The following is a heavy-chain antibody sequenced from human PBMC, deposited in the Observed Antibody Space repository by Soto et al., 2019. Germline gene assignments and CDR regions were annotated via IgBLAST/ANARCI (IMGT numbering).Heavy chain of an antibody. CDR2: IFYSGRT. CDR3: ARGYRHSGYSSSLGFDY. V-gene: IGHV4-31*03. CDR1: GGSINSGGYY. J-gene: IGHJ4*02. D-gene: IGHD6-13*01. Sequence: QVQLQESGPGLVKPSQTLSLICTVSGGSINSGGYYWNWIRQHPGKGLEWIGYIFYSGRTYYNPFLRSRVTISADTSENQFSLNLSAVTAADTAVYFCARGYRHSGYSSSLGFDYWGQGTLVNVSS.